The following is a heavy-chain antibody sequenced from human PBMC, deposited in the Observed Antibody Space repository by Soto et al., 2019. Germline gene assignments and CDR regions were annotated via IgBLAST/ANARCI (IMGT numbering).Heavy chain of an antibody. CDR1: GFIFSDYW. J-gene: IGHJ5*01. Sequence: GVSLRLSCAASGFIFSDYWMSWVRQAPGKGPEWVANIKFDGSEKQYVDSVRGRFTISRDNSRNSLFLQMNSLRAGDTAVYYCVKDGGYCSSSTCYSPRNHSCDSWGQGT. CDR3: VKDGGYCSSSTCYSPRNHSCDS. V-gene: IGHV3-7*03. CDR2: IKFDGSEK. D-gene: IGHD2-2*01.